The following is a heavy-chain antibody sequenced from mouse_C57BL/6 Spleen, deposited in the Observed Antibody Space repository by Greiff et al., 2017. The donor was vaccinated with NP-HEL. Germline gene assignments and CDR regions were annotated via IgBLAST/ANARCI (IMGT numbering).Heavy chain of an antibody. CDR2: INPSNGGT. Sequence: QVQLQQPGTELVKPGASVKLSCKASGYTFTSYWMHWVKQRPGQGLEWIGNINPSNGGTNYNEKFKSKATLTVDKSSSTAYMQLSSLTSEDSAVYYCARKIYDGYYDWYFDVWGTGTTVTVSA. D-gene: IGHD2-3*01. CDR1: GYTFTSYW. CDR3: ARKIYDGYYDWYFDV. J-gene: IGHJ1*03. V-gene: IGHV1-53*01.